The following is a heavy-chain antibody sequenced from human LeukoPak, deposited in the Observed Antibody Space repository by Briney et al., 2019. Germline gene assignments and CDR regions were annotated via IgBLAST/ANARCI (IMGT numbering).Heavy chain of an antibody. D-gene: IGHD4-17*01. CDR3: ARAYGDAWFDY. Sequence: PGGSLRLSCAASGFTFSTYALSGVRQAPGKGLEWVSVISDSGGATYYADSVKGRFTISRDNSKNTLYLQMNSLRAEDTAVYYCARAYGDAWFDYWGQGTLVTVSS. V-gene: IGHV3-23*01. CDR2: ISDSGGAT. J-gene: IGHJ4*02. CDR1: GFTFSTYA.